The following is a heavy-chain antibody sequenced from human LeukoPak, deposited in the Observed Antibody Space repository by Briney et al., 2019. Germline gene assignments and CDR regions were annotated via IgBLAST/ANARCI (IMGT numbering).Heavy chain of an antibody. J-gene: IGHJ5*02. CDR1: GYTFTSYG. Sequence: ASVKVSCKASGYTFTSYGISWVRQAPGQGLEWMGWISAYNGNTNYAQKLQGRVTKTTDTSTSTAYMELRSLRSDDTAVYYCARDGSADCSSTSCFDPWGQGTLVTVSS. V-gene: IGHV1-18*01. D-gene: IGHD2-2*01. CDR2: ISAYNGNT. CDR3: ARDGSADCSSTSCFDP.